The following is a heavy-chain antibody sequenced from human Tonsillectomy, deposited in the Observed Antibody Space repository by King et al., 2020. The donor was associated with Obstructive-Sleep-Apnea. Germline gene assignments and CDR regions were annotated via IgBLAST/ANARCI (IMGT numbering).Heavy chain of an antibody. CDR1: GYSFTSYW. CDR3: ASPQLAYCGGDCYSGAFDI. Sequence: QLVQSGAEVKKPGESLKISCKGSGYSFTSYWIGWVRQMPGKGLEWMGIIYPRDSDTRYSPSFQGQVTISADKSISTAYLQWSSLKASDTAMYYCASPQLAYCGGDCYSGAFDIWGQGTMVTVSS. D-gene: IGHD2-21*02. CDR2: IYPRDSDT. J-gene: IGHJ3*02. V-gene: IGHV5-51*01.